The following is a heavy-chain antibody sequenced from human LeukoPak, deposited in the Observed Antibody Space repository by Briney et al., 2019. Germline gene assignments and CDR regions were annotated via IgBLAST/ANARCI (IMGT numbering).Heavy chain of an antibody. D-gene: IGHD2-2*02. J-gene: IGHJ4*02. CDR1: GFPQSSYV. Sequence: GGPVRLPCGASGFPQSSYVVHWVRQAPGKGLEGVAVIRYDGSNKFYADSEKARFTISRDNSNNTPYLQMNSRRAEDTSVYYCAKFRAAAILGRDYWGQGTLVTVSS. CDR2: IRYDGSNK. V-gene: IGHV3-30*02. CDR3: AKFRAAAILGRDY.